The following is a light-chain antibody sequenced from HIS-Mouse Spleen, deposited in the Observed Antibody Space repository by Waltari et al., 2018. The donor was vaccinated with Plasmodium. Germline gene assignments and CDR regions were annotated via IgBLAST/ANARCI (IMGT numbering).Light chain of an antibody. Sequence: YELTQLPSLSVSPGQTARITCSGDALPKKYAYWYQQKSGQAPVLVIYEDSKRPSGIPERFSGSSSGTMATLTISGAQVEDEADYYCYSTDSSGNHRVFGGGTKLTVL. CDR3: YSTDSSGNHRV. CDR1: ALPKKY. J-gene: IGLJ3*02. V-gene: IGLV3-10*01. CDR2: EDS.